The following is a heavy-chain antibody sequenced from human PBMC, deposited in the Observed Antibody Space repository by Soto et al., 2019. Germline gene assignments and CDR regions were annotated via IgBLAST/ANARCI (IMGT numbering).Heavy chain of an antibody. D-gene: IGHD5-12*01. CDR1: GYTFTSYG. V-gene: IGHV1-18*01. CDR2: ISAYNGNT. J-gene: IGHJ4*02. Sequence: VASVKVSCKASGYTFTSYGISWVRQAPGQGLEWMGWISAYNGNTNYAQKLQGRVTMTTDTSTSTAYMELRSLRSDDTAVYYCARDDNVDIVATIRWDYWGQGTLVTVS. CDR3: ARDDNVDIVATIRWDY.